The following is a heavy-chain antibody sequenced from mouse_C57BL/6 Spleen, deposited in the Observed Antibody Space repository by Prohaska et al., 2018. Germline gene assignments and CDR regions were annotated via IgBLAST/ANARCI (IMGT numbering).Heavy chain of an antibody. J-gene: IGHJ1*03. Sequence: EMQLLETGGGLVQPGGSRGLSCEGSGFTFSGFWLSWVRQTPGKTLEWIGVIYSDGSEINYAPSIKDRFTIFRDNDKSTLYLQMSNVRSEDTATYFCMRLTGTGWYFYVWGTGTTVTVSS. D-gene: IGHD4-1*01. CDR2: IYSDGSEI. V-gene: IGHV11-2*01. CDR3: MRLTGTGWYFYV. CDR1: GFTFSGFW.